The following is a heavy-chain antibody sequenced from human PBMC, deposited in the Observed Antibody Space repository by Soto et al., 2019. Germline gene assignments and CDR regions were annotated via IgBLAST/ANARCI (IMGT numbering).Heavy chain of an antibody. Sequence: ASVKVSCKASGYTFTSYGISWVRQAPGQGLEWMGWISAYNGNTNYAQKLQGRVTMTTDTSTSTAYMELSSLRSEDTAVYYCARAAAVVVVAANWFDPWGQGTLVTVSS. CDR1: GYTFTSYG. D-gene: IGHD2-15*01. CDR3: ARAAAVVVVAANWFDP. V-gene: IGHV1-18*01. J-gene: IGHJ5*02. CDR2: ISAYNGNT.